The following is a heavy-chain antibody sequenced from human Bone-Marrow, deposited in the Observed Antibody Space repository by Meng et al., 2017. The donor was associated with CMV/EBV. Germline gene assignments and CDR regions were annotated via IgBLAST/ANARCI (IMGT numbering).Heavy chain of an antibody. CDR3: ARDRGLVYYYDILTGRCLSTIYGMDV. J-gene: IGHJ6*02. CDR1: GLIFTNYA. Sequence: GESLKISCAASGLIFTNYAMSWVRQAPGKGLEWVSLINAGGDRTHCADSVKGRFNIPRDDSKNTLYLQMTSLRAEDTAVYYCARDRGLVYYYDILTGRCLSTIYGMDVWGQGTTVTVSS. CDR2: INAGGDRT. V-gene: IGHV3-23*01. D-gene: IGHD3-9*01.